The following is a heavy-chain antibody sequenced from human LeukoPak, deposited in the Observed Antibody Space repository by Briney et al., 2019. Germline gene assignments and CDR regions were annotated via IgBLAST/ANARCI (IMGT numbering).Heavy chain of an antibody. CDR3: ARGSGRYYYYGVDV. J-gene: IGHJ6*02. D-gene: IGHD7-27*01. Sequence: PSETLSLTCTVSGGSIRSSYWSWIRQPPGKGLEWIGHIYHSGTTSGSTNYNPSLKSRVTISVDTSKNQFSLQVRSVTAADTAVYYCARGSGRYYYYGVDVWGQGTTVTVSS. CDR1: GGSIRSSY. V-gene: IGHV4-59*01. CDR2: IYHSGTTSGST.